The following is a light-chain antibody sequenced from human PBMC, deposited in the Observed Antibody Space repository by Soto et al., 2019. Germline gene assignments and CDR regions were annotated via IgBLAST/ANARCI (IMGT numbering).Light chain of an antibody. CDR1: QSVSAN. J-gene: IGKJ1*01. CDR3: QQYNLWPRT. CDR2: GAS. V-gene: IGKV3-15*01. Sequence: EIVMTQSPATLSVSPGERATLSCRASQSVSANLAWYQQKPGQAPRLPIYGASTRATGIPARFSGSGSGTEFTLTISSLQSEDFAVYYCQQYNLWPRTFGQGTKV.